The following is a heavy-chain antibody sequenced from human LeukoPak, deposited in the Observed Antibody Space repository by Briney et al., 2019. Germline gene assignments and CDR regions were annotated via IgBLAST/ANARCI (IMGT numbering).Heavy chain of an antibody. D-gene: IGHD3/OR15-3a*01. Sequence: GGSPRLSCAASGFDFNKYWMNWVRQAPGKRLEWVANIKHDDTEINYVDSVRGRFTVSRDNAKNSLYLQLNSLRHEDAAVYFCARGGYYNFWTGLVDYWGLGTRVTVSS. CDR3: ARGGYYNFWTGLVDY. CDR2: IKHDDTEI. V-gene: IGHV3-7*01. CDR1: GFDFNKYW. J-gene: IGHJ4*02.